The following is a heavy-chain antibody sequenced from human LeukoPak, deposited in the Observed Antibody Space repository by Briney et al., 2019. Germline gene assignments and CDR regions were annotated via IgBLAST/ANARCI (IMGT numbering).Heavy chain of an antibody. CDR1: GGSISSGLYS. CDR2: IYHTGST. CDR3: ARGRTRWVY. V-gene: IGHV4-30-2*01. Sequence: PSQTLSLTCDVSGGSISSGLYSWSWIRQPLGKGLEWIGYIYHTGSTYYNPSLKSRVTISVDTSKNQFSLKLSSVTAADTAVYYCARGRTRWVYWGQGTLVTVSS. D-gene: IGHD4-23*01. J-gene: IGHJ4*02.